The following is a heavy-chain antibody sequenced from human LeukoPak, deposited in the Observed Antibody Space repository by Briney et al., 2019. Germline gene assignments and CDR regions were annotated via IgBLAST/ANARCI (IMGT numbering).Heavy chain of an antibody. D-gene: IGHD6-13*01. Sequence: PSETLSLTCTVSGGSISSSSYCWGWIRQPPGKGLEWIGSIYYSGSTYYNPSLKSRVTISVDTSKNQFSLKLSSVTAADTAVYYCARVAAAGPVDYWGQGTLVTVSS. V-gene: IGHV4-39*01. CDR2: IYYSGST. J-gene: IGHJ4*02. CDR3: ARVAAAGPVDY. CDR1: GGSISSSSYC.